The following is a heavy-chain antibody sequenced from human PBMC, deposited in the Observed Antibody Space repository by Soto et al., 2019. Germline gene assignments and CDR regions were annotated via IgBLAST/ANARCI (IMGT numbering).Heavy chain of an antibody. Sequence: SETLSLTCSVSGDSISNSRFYWAWIRQPPGEGLEWIGSIYHTGNAYYNPSLKSRVTISVDTSKNQFSLRLTSVTAADAALYYCAGDGFDSRDYTTSWLDPWGQGTLVTVSS. V-gene: IGHV4-39*01. CDR3: AGDGFDSRDYTTSWLDP. CDR2: IYHTGNA. J-gene: IGHJ5*02. CDR1: GDSISNSRFY. D-gene: IGHD3-22*01.